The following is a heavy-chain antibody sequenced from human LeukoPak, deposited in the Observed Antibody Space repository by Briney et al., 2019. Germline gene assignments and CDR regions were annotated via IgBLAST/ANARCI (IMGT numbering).Heavy chain of an antibody. Sequence: GKSLRLSCATSGFTFTNYAVHWVRQAPGKGLEWVALISYHGSDKYYADSVKGRFTMSRDNAKNSLYLQMNSLRAEDTAIYYCARKPVTPGGDACDIWGHGTMVTVSS. V-gene: IGHV3-30-3*01. D-gene: IGHD4-17*01. CDR3: ARKPVTPGGDACDI. CDR1: GFTFTNYA. J-gene: IGHJ3*02. CDR2: ISYHGSDK.